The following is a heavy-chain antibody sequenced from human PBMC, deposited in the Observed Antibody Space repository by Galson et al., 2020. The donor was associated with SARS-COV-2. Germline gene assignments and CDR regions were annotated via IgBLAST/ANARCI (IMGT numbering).Heavy chain of an antibody. V-gene: IGHV3-49*03. J-gene: IGHJ5*02. Sequence: GGYLRLSCTASGFSFGDYAVSWFRQAPGEGLDWVGFIKSMTYGATTQYAASVKGRFTISRDDSKSIAYLQMNSLKTEGTAVYYCTRFPGSVGFKGWFDPWGQGTLVTVSS. CDR2: IKSMTYGATT. CDR3: TRFPGSVGFKGWFDP. D-gene: IGHD3-10*01. CDR1: GFSFGDYA.